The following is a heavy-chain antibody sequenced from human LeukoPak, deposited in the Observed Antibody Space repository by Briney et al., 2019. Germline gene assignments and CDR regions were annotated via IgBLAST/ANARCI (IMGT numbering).Heavy chain of an antibody. J-gene: IGHJ4*02. D-gene: IGHD3-22*01. Sequence: GASLRLSCAASGFTFSNYAMTWVRQAPGKGLEWVSSISGTGGSTYYADSVKGRFTISRDNSKNTLYLQMNSLRAEDTAVYYCAKDLGTNYYDSSGYYYGFDYWGQGTLVTVSS. V-gene: IGHV3-23*01. CDR3: AKDLGTNYYDSSGYYYGFDY. CDR1: GFTFSNYA. CDR2: ISGTGGST.